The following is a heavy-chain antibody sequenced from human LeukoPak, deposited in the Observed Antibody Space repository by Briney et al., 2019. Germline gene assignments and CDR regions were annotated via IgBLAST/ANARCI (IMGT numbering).Heavy chain of an antibody. V-gene: IGHV1-2*06. Sequence: GASVKVSCKASGYTFTGYYMHGVRQAPGQGLEWMGRINPNNGGTNYAQKFQGRVTMTRETSISTAYMELSRLRSDDTAVYYCARQGSSWDFDYWGQGTLVTVSS. D-gene: IGHD6-13*01. CDR2: INPNNGGT. J-gene: IGHJ4*02. CDR1: GYTFTGYY. CDR3: ARQGSSWDFDY.